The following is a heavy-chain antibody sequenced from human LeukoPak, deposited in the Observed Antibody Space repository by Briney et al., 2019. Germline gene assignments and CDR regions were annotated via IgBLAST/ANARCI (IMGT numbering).Heavy chain of an antibody. CDR3: TRTIDGSGSYFDY. D-gene: IGHD3-10*01. J-gene: IGHJ4*02. Sequence: SGPALVKPTQILTLTCTFSGVSLSTRGLRGRWIREPPEKALVWLALNDWPDDKYYRTSLKTRLTISTDTPKHQAVITMTNMDPVDTASYCCTRTIDGSGSYFDYWGQGTLVTAS. CDR2: NDWPDDK. CDR1: GVSLSTRGLR. V-gene: IGHV2-70*01.